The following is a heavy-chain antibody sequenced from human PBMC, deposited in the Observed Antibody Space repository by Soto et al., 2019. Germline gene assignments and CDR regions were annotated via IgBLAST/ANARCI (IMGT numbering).Heavy chain of an antibody. V-gene: IGHV3-15*01. CDR3: TAAGVRGVVMSGMDV. Sequence: DVQLVESGGGLVNPGGYLRLSCRTSGFTFSKAWMRWVRQAPGEGLEWVGRIRSNADGGTVEYAAPVKGRLIISREDSTNTLYLQMNSLDTEDTGVYYCTAAGVRGVVMSGMDVWGQGTAVTVSS. CDR2: IRSNADGGTV. CDR1: GFTFSKAW. D-gene: IGHD3-10*01. J-gene: IGHJ6*02.